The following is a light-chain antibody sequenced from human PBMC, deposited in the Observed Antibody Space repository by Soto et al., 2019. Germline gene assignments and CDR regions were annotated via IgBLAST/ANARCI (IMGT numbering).Light chain of an antibody. J-gene: IGLJ3*02. Sequence: QSALTQPASVSGSPGQSITISCTATSDDFGGFKFVSWYQQHPGRAPRLIIYEVDNRPSGISHRFSGSKSGTTASLTISGLQADDEADYYCCSCTASDTWVFGGGTKLTVL. V-gene: IGLV2-14*03. CDR3: CSCTASDTWV. CDR2: EVD. CDR1: SDDFGGFKF.